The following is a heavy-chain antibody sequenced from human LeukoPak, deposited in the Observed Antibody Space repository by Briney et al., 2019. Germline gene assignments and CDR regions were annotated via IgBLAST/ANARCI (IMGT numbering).Heavy chain of an antibody. D-gene: IGHD6-13*01. Sequence: PSETLSLTCAVYGGSFSGYYWSWIRQPPGKGLEWIGEINHSGSTNYNPSLKSRVTISVDTSKNQFSLKLSSVTAADTAVYYCARAETNRIAAAGTDYWGQGTLVTVSP. CDR1: GGSFSGYY. CDR2: INHSGST. V-gene: IGHV4-34*01. J-gene: IGHJ4*02. CDR3: ARAETNRIAAAGTDY.